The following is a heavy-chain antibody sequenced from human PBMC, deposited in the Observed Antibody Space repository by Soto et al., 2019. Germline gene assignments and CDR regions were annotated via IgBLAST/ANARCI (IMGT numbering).Heavy chain of an antibody. CDR3: AKDDACGGDCYYFDY. J-gene: IGHJ4*02. D-gene: IGHD2-21*02. V-gene: IGHV3-23*01. Sequence: GGSLSLSCAASGFAFSSYAMGWVRQASGQGLEWVSAISVSGGSTYYADSVKGRFTISRDNSKNTLYLQMNSLRAEDTAVYYCAKDDACGGDCYYFDYWGQGT. CDR2: ISVSGGST. CDR1: GFAFSSYA.